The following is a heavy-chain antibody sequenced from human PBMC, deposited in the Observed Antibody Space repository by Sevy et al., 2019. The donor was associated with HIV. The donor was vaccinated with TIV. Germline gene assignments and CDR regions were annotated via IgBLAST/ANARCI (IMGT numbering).Heavy chain of an antibody. CDR3: TTEPKYSNYAAYYYGMDV. Sequence: GGSLRLSCAASGFTFSNAWMSWVRQAPGKGLECVGRIKSKTDGGTTEYAAPVKGRFTISRDDSKNTLYLQMNSLKTEDSAVYYCTTEPKYSNYAAYYYGMDVWGQGITVTVSS. CDR1: GFTFSNAW. CDR2: IKSKTDGGTT. D-gene: IGHD4-4*01. V-gene: IGHV3-15*01. J-gene: IGHJ6*02.